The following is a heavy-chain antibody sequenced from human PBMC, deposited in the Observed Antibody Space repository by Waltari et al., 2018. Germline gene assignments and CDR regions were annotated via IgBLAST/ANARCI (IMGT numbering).Heavy chain of an antibody. J-gene: IGHJ4*02. V-gene: IGHV3-23*01. Sequence: QLLESGGGWRQAGGSLRLSCAASGFTFSNSAMSWVRQAPGKGPEWVSGITSGGGDTYYTDSVRGRFTISRDNSKNTVYLQMNSLRHEDTAVYYCAKEIYRIGRPCFDYWGQGVRVTVSS. CDR3: AKEIYRIGRPCFDY. D-gene: IGHD6-19*01. CDR2: ITSGGGDT. CDR1: GFTFSNSA.